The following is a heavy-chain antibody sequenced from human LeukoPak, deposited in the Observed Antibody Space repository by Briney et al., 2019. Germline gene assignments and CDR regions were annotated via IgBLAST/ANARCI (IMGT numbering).Heavy chain of an antibody. CDR1: GDSISSGGYY. CDR3: ARDRPQYYGSGFLFDP. V-gene: IGHV4-31*11. J-gene: IGHJ5*02. Sequence: PSQTLSPTCAVSGDSISSGGYYWSWIRQPPGKGLEWIGNIYHSGSTYYNPSLKSRLTISVDTSKNQFSLKQRSVTAADTAVYYCARDRPQYYGSGFLFDPWGQGTLVSVS. CDR2: IYHSGST. D-gene: IGHD3-10*01.